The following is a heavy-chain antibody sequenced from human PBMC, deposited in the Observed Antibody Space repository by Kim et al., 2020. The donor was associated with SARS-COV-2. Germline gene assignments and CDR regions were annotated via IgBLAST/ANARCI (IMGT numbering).Heavy chain of an antibody. V-gene: IGHV4-31*03. CDR2: IYYSGST. CDR3: ARGTIAAAGVNYFDC. D-gene: IGHD6-13*01. Sequence: SETLSLTCTVSGGSISSGGYYWSWIRQHPGKGLEWIGYIYYSGSTYYNPSLKSRVTISVDTSKNQFSLKLSSVTAADTAVYYCARGTIAAAGVNYFDCWGQGTLVTVSS. J-gene: IGHJ4*02. CDR1: GGSISSGGYY.